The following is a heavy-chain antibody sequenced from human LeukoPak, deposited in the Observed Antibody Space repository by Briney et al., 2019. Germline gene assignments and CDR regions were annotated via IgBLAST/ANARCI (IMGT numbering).Heavy chain of an antibody. Sequence: PSETLSLTCTVSGASVSSGDYHWSWVRQAPGKGLEWIGHNQNPSYNPSLKGRVVISIHTSRNQFSLTLNTVTAADTAIYFCVTYFVNGGGRGHWGPGALVTVSS. V-gene: IGHV4-61*08. CDR2: HNQNP. J-gene: IGHJ4*02. CDR1: GASVSSGDYH. D-gene: IGHD3-9*01. CDR3: VTYFVNGGGRGH.